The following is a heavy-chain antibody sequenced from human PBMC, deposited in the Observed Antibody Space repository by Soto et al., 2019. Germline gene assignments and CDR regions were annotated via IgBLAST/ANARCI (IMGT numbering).Heavy chain of an antibody. V-gene: IGHV4-34*01. D-gene: IGHD3-10*01. J-gene: IGHJ6*04. CDR2: INHSGST. CDR3: AREVGYYYGSGKGMDV. Sequence: SETLSLTCAVYGGSFSGYYWSWIRQPPGKGLEWIGEINHSGSTNYNPSLKSRVTISVDTSKNQFSLKLSSVTAADTAVYYCAREVGYYYGSGKGMDVWGKGTTVTVSS. CDR1: GGSFSGYY.